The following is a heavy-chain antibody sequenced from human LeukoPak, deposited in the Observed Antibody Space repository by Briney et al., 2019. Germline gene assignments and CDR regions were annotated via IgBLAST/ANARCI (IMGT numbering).Heavy chain of an antibody. J-gene: IGHJ4*02. D-gene: IGHD3-3*01. CDR1: GDSISSHY. V-gene: IGHV4-59*11. CDR2: IYDSGST. Sequence: KTSETLSLTCTVSGDSISSHYWSWIRQPPGKGLEWIGYIYDSGSTNYNPSLKSRVTISVDTSKNQFSLKLSSVTAADTAVYYCARGPLYYDFWSGYYLDYWGQGTLLTVSS. CDR3: ARGPLYYDFWSGYYLDY.